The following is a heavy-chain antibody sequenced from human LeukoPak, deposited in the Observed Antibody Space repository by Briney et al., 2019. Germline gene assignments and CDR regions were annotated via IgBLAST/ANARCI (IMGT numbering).Heavy chain of an antibody. V-gene: IGHV1-18*01. Sequence: ASVKVSCKASGYTFSNFGISWVRQAPGQGLEWMGWISAYNGNTNYAQRLQGRVTMTTDTSTSTAYMELRSLRSDDTAVYYCARDRDYGDYNTQDLFVYWGQGTLVAVSS. D-gene: IGHD4-17*01. CDR2: ISAYNGNT. CDR3: ARDRDYGDYNTQDLFVY. CDR1: GYTFSNFG. J-gene: IGHJ4*02.